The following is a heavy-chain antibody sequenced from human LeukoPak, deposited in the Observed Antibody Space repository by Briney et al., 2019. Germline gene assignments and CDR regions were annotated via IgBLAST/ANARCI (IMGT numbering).Heavy chain of an antibody. CDR2: INHSGST. D-gene: IGHD3-10*01. CDR1: GGSFSGYY. V-gene: IGHV4-34*01. Sequence: PSETLSLTCAVSGGSFSGYYWSWIRQPPGKGLEWIGGINHSGSTNYNPSLKSRVTISVDTPTNQFSLKLSSLTAANTAVYYCARLGYGSGTYHSPDVWGKGTTVTISS. J-gene: IGHJ6*04. CDR3: ARLGYGSGTYHSPDV.